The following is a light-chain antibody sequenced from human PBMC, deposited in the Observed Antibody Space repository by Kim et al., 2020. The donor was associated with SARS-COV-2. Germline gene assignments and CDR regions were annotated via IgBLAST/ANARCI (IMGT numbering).Light chain of an antibody. CDR1: SGNSSYA. J-gene: IGLJ2*01. Sequence: SVKLTCTRGSGNSSYAIAWHQQQPEKGPRYLMKLNSDGSHSKGDGIPDRFSGSSSGAARYLTISSLQSEDEADYYCQTWGTGIQGVFGGGTQLTVL. CDR2: LNSDGSH. CDR3: QTWGTGIQGV. V-gene: IGLV4-69*01.